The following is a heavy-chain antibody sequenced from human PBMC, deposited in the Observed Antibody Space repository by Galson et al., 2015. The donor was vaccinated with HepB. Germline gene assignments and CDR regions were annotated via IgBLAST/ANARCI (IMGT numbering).Heavy chain of an antibody. D-gene: IGHD6-19*01. V-gene: IGHV3-73*01. CDR2: IRSKANSYAT. Sequence: SLRLSCAASGFTFSGSAMHWVRQASGKGLEWVGRIRSKANSYATAYAASVKGRFTISRDDSKNTAYLQMNSLKTEDTAVYYCTRHSWGGVDIAVAGYFGYWGQGTLVTVSS. CDR3: TRHSWGGVDIAVAGYFGY. CDR1: GFTFSGSA. J-gene: IGHJ4*02.